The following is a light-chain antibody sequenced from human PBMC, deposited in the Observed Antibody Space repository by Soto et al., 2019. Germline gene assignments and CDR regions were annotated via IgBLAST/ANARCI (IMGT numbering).Light chain of an antibody. CDR1: QSLNSN. V-gene: IGKV3-15*01. CDR3: EQYNKWPRT. J-gene: IGKJ1*01. CDR2: GAS. Sequence: VVTQSAATLSVSPGERATLSCRASQSLNSNLAWYQQKPGQAPRLLIYGASSRATGIPARFSGSGSGTDFTLTISSLQSEDFAVYYCEQYNKWPRTFGQGTKV.